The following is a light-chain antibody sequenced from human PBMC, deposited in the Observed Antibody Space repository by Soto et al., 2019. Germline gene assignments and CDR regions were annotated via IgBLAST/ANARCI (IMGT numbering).Light chain of an antibody. CDR3: QQYNSYSWT. J-gene: IGKJ1*01. Sequence: DIQVTQSPSTRSASVGDRVTSTCRASQSISSWLAWYQQKPGKAPKLLIYDASSLESGVPSRFSGSGSGTEFTLTISSLQPDDFATYYCQQYNSYSWTFGQGTKV. CDR2: DAS. V-gene: IGKV1-5*01. CDR1: QSISSW.